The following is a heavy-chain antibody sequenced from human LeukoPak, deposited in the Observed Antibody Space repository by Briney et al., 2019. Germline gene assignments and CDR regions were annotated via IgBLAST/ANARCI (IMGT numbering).Heavy chain of an antibody. CDR2: ICPGDSDT. CDR3: AKSHGGGATHS. V-gene: IGHV5-51*01. CDR1: GYSFTTYW. D-gene: IGHD1-26*01. J-gene: IGHJ4*02. Sequence: GEALQISCEASGYSFTTYWIGWGRQVPGKGGEWMGIICPGDSDTRYSPSFQGQVTISADKSTRTAYLQWSSLTASDTAMYYCAKSHGGGATHSWGQGTLVTVST.